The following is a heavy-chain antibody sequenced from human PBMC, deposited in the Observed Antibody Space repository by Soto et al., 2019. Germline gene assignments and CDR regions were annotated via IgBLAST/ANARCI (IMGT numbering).Heavy chain of an antibody. Sequence: EVQLVESGGGLVQPGRSLRLSCAASGFTFDDYAMHWVRQAPGKGLEWVSGISWNSGSIGYADSVKGRFTISRDNAKHSLYLQMNSLRAEDTALYYCARKGYSYGFYYYYGMDVWGQGTTVTVSS. J-gene: IGHJ6*02. CDR2: ISWNSGSI. D-gene: IGHD5-18*01. CDR3: ARKGYSYGFYYYYGMDV. V-gene: IGHV3-9*01. CDR1: GFTFDDYA.